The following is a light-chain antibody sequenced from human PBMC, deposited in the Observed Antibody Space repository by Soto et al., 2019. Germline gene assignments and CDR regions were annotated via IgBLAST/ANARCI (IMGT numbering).Light chain of an antibody. J-gene: IGKJ1*01. Sequence: DIPLTHSPSTLSASLPARVTMXRRASQSVSSWLAWYQQKPGQAPKLLIYDASTLESGVPGRFSGSGVGTHFTLTISGLQPEDFATYHCQHYNSYSRAFGQGTKVDIK. V-gene: IGKV1-5*01. CDR2: DAS. CDR1: QSVSSW. CDR3: QHYNSYSRA.